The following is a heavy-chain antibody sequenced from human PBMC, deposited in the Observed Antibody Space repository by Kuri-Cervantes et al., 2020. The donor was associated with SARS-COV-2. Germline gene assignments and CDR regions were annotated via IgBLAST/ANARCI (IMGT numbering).Heavy chain of an antibody. V-gene: IGHV4-34*01. CDR1: GGSFSGYY. CDR3: ARQRFLGYMDV. CDR2: INRSGST. D-gene: IGHD3-3*01. Sequence: SETLSLTCAVYGGSFSGYYWSWIRQPPGKGLEWIGEINRSGSTNYNPSLKSRVTISVDTSKNQFSLKLSSVTGADTGVYYCARQRFLGYMDVWGKGTTVTVSS. J-gene: IGHJ6*03.